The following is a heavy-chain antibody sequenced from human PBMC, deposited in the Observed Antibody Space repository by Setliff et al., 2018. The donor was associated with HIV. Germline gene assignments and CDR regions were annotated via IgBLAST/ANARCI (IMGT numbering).Heavy chain of an antibody. CDR2: ISFDGSNK. D-gene: IGHD6-13*01. Sequence: GGSLRLSCVASGFAFRDYTMHWVRQAPGKGLEWLAVISFDGSNKYFADSVKGRFTFSRDNAKNTLYLQMNGLRADDTAVYYCAMGGSNTWYSSWGQGALVTVSS. CDR3: AMGGSNTWYSS. J-gene: IGHJ5*02. CDR1: GFAFRDYT. V-gene: IGHV3-30*04.